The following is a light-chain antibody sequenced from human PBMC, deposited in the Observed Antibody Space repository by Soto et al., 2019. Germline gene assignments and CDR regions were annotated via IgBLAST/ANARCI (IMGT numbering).Light chain of an antibody. CDR2: GAS. CDR3: QQYDSSWT. CDR1: QSVSSSY. J-gene: IGKJ1*01. V-gene: IGKV3-20*01. Sequence: EIVLTQSPGTLSLSPGERAALSCRASQSVSSSYLAWYQQKPGQAPRLLIYGASSRATGIPDRFSGSGSGTDFTFTISRLEPEDFAVYYCQQYDSSWTFGQGTKVDIK.